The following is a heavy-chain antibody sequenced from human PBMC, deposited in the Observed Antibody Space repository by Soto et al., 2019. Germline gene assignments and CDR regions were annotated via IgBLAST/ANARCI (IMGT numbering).Heavy chain of an antibody. V-gene: IGHV1-69*13. CDR1: GGTFSSYA. D-gene: IGHD3-10*01. J-gene: IGHJ6*02. CDR2: IIPIFGTA. CDR3: ARANRRDYYYYGMDV. Sequence: ASVKVSCKASGGTFSSYAISWVRQAPGQGLEWMGGIIPIFGTANYAQKFQGRVTITADESTSTAYMELSSLRSEDTAVYYCARANRRDYYYYGMDVWGQGTTVTVSS.